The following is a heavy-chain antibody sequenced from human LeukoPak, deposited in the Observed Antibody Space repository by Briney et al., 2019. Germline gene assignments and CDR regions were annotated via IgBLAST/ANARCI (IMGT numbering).Heavy chain of an antibody. V-gene: IGHV1-18*01. D-gene: IGHD3-10*01. J-gene: IGHJ6*02. CDR3: ARDLYGSGSYYHPADYYYYGMDV. CDR1: GYTFTSYG. Sequence: ASVKVSCKASGYTFTSYGISWVRQAPGQRLEWMGWISAYNGNTNYAQKLQGRVTMTTDTSTSTAYMELRSLRSDDTAVYYCARDLYGSGSYYHPADYYYYGMDVWGQGTTVTVSS. CDR2: ISAYNGNT.